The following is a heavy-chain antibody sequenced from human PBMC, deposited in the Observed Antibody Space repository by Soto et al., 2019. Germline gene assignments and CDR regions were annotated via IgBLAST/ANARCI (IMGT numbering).Heavy chain of an antibody. V-gene: IGHV1-18*01. CDR1: GYTFTSYG. J-gene: IGHJ6*02. D-gene: IGHD6-13*01. Sequence: ASVKVSCKASGYTFTSYGISWVRQAPGQGLEWMGWISAYNGNTNYAQKLQGRVTMTRDTSISTAYMELSRLRSDDTAVYYCARGKIAAAGQKYYYYGMDVWGQGTTVTVSS. CDR2: ISAYNGNT. CDR3: ARGKIAAAGQKYYYYGMDV.